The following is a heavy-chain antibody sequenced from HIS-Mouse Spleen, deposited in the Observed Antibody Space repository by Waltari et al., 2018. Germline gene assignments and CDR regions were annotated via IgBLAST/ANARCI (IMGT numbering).Heavy chain of an antibody. Sequence: QVQLQQWGAGLLTPSETLSLTCAVYGGSVRGYYWSWIRQPPGKGLEWIGEINHSGSTNYNPSLKSRVTISVDTSKNQFSLKLSSVTAADTAVYYCAREGQDAFDIWGQGTMVTVSS. V-gene: IGHV4-34*01. CDR2: INHSGST. CDR1: GGSVRGYY. J-gene: IGHJ3*02. CDR3: AREGQDAFDI.